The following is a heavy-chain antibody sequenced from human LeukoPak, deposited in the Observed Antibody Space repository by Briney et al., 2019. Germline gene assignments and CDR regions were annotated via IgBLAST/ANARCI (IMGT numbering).Heavy chain of an antibody. J-gene: IGHJ3*02. Sequence: SETLSLTCTVSGGSIRSYFWSWIRQHPGKGLEWIGYVYYSGSTNYNPCLKSRVTISVDTSKKQFSLKLSSATAADTAVYYCARVLDLSKRGLDAFDIWGQGTMVTVSS. CDR2: VYYSGST. D-gene: IGHD3-16*01. CDR1: GGSIRSYF. V-gene: IGHV4-59*01. CDR3: ARVLDLSKRGLDAFDI.